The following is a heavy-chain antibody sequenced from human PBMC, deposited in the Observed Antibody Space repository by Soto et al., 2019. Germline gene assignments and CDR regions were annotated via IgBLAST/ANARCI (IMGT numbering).Heavy chain of an antibody. CDR3: ARALNDCGGDCWWAFDI. Sequence: SETLSLTCTVSGGSIRSYYWSWIRQPPGKGLEWIGYIYYSGSTNYNPSLKSRVTISVDTSKNQFSLKLSSVTAADTAVYYCARALNDCGGDCWWAFDIWGQGTMVTVSS. V-gene: IGHV4-59*12. CDR2: IYYSGST. CDR1: GGSIRSYY. J-gene: IGHJ3*02. D-gene: IGHD2-21*02.